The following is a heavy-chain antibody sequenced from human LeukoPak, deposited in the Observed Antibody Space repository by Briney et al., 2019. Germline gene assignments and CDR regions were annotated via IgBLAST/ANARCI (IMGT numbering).Heavy chain of an antibody. D-gene: IGHD1-1*01. CDR2: ISGSGGST. Sequence: GGSLRLSCAASGFTFSSYAMSWVRQAPGKGLEWVSAISGSGGSTYYADSVKGRFTISRDNSKNTLYLQMNSLRAEDTAVYYCAKDRAWNDVYGGAWFDPWGQGTLITVSS. V-gene: IGHV3-23*01. J-gene: IGHJ5*02. CDR3: AKDRAWNDVYGGAWFDP. CDR1: GFTFSSYA.